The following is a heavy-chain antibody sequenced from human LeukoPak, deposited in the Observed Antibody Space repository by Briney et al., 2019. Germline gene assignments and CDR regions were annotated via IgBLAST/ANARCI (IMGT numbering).Heavy chain of an antibody. D-gene: IGHD3-10*01. CDR1: GFSFSSYG. CDR2: ISSNGGTT. CDR3: ARGTHYYGSGSYYNEPLDY. V-gene: IGHV3-64*01. Sequence: GGSLRLSCAASGFSFSSYGMDWVRQAPGKGLEYVSTISSNGGTTYYANSVKGRFTISRDNSKNTLYLQMGSLRAEDMAVYYCARGTHYYGSGSYYNEPLDYWGQGTLVTVSS. J-gene: IGHJ4*02.